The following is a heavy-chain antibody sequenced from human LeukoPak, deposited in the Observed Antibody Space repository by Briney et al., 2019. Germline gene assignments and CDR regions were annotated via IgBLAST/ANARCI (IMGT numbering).Heavy chain of an antibody. J-gene: IGHJ4*02. CDR2: IIPIFGTA. CDR1: GGTFSSYA. CDR3: ASGDCTNGVCPGEY. V-gene: IGHV1-69*05. Sequence: ASVKVSCKASGGTFSSYAISWVRQAPGQGVEWMGGIIPIFGTANYAQKFQGRVTTTTDESTSTAYMELSSLRSEDTAVYYCASGDCTNGVCPGEYWGQGTLVTVSS. D-gene: IGHD2-8*01.